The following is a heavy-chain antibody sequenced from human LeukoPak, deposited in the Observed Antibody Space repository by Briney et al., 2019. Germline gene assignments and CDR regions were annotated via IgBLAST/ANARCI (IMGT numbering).Heavy chain of an antibody. CDR2: MNPNNDNA. J-gene: IGHJ3*01. Sequence: GASVKVSCKASGYTFKNYEINWVRQAPGQGLEWIAWMNPNNDNAGSAQKFQGRVTMTRDTSRNTAYMELSSLRSADTGVYYCARAPEGGADPFDVWGQGSLIIVSS. CDR3: ARAPEGGADPFDV. V-gene: IGHV1-8*01. D-gene: IGHD1-14*01. CDR1: GYTFKNYE.